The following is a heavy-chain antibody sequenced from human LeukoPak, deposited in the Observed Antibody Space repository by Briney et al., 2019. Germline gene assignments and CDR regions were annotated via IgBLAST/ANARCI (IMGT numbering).Heavy chain of an antibody. CDR3: ARGGCSGDSCFFDLDW. J-gene: IGHJ4*02. D-gene: IGHD2-15*01. CDR1: GYTFTSYY. CDR2: INPASGGT. Sequence: GASVKVSCKASGYTFTSYYMHWVRQAPGQGLEWMGWINPASGGTNYAQKFQGGVTMTRDTSISTAYMDLSSLRSDDTAAYYCARGGCSGDSCFFDLDWWGQGTLVTVSS. V-gene: IGHV1-2*02.